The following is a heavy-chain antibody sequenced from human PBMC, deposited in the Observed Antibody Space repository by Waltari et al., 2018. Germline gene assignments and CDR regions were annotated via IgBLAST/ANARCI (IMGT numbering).Heavy chain of an antibody. CDR3: ARGEYSGFDGSYYFAY. Sequence: EVQLVESGGGLEQPGRSMRPLCPPPGFTFAASYLPWFRRAPGKGVEWVGFIRNKLYGETTSYAASVKGRISISREDSISIAYLQLNSLKSEDTAMYYCARGEYSGFDGSYYFAYWGQGTLVTVSS. D-gene: IGHD5-12*01. V-gene: IGHV3-49*03. J-gene: IGHJ4*02. CDR1: GFTFAASY. CDR2: IRNKLYGETT.